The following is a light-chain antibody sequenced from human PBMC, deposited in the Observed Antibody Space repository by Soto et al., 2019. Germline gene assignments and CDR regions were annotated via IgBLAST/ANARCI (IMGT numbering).Light chain of an antibody. CDR1: QSVGNN. CDR3: QQRNNWPQTS. V-gene: IGKV3-11*01. CDR2: DAS. Sequence: ETVLTQSPATLSLSPGERATLSCRASQSVGNNLAWYQQKPGQAPRLLIYDASSRATGIPVRFSGSGSGTDFTLIISRLEPEDFAVYYCQQRNNWPQTSFGGGTKVEIK. J-gene: IGKJ4*01.